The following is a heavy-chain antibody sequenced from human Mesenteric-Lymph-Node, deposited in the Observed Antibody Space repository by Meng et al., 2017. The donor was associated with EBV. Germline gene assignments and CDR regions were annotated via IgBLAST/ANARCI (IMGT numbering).Heavy chain of an antibody. CDR3: ARDGLDP. Sequence: QLLESGGGFVVPGGSLRFACAVTGFSIRPYWMDLVRQAPGKGLVWFSRVRRDGRRTDYADSVKGRFTISRDNAKNTVYLQMSSLRVEDSAVYYCARDGLDPWGQGTLVTVSS. V-gene: IGHV3-74*01. CDR1: GFSIRPYW. CDR2: VRRDGRRT. J-gene: IGHJ5*02.